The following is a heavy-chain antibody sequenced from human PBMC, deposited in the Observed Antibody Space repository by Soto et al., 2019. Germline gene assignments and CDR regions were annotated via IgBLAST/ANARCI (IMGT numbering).Heavy chain of an antibody. CDR2: ISSSGSTI. J-gene: IGHJ6*03. CDR1: GFTFSDYY. V-gene: IGHV3-11*01. D-gene: IGHD3-3*01. CDR3: ARVSSRMVFWSVSPPLIYYYYYYYMDV. Sequence: GGSLRLSCAASGFTFSDYYMSWIRQAPGKGLEWVSYISSSGSTIYYADSVKGRFTISRDNAKNSLYLQMNSLRAEDTAVYYCARVSSRMVFWSVSPPLIYYYYYYYMDVWGKGPRVTVPS.